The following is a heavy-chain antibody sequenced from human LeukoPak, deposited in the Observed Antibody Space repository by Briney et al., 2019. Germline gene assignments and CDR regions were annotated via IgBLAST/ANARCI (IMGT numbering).Heavy chain of an antibody. D-gene: IGHD3-22*01. CDR1: GFTFSSYA. CDR2: ISYDGSNK. CDR3: ARGYYDSSGYYYHYYYYMDV. J-gene: IGHJ6*03. V-gene: IGHV3-30*04. Sequence: GGSLRLSCAASGFTFSSYAMHWVRQAPGKGLEWVAVISYDGSNKYYADSVKGRFTISRDNSKNTLYLQMNGLRAEDTAVYYCARGYYDSSGYYYHYYYYMDVWGKGTTVTVSS.